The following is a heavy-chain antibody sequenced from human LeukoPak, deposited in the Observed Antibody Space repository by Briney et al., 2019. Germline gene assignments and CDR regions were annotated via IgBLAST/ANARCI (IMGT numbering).Heavy chain of an antibody. CDR2: IYYSGST. D-gene: IGHD2-2*01. CDR3: ARQGCSSTSCYLPSYYYYGMDV. V-gene: IGHV4-39*01. J-gene: IGHJ6*02. Sequence: SETLSLTCTVSGAYINSYYWGWIRQPPGKGLEWIGSIYYSGSTYYNPSLKSRVTISVDTSKNQFSLKLSSVTAADTAVYYCARQGCSSTSCYLPSYYYYGMDVWGQGTTVTVSS. CDR1: GAYINSYY.